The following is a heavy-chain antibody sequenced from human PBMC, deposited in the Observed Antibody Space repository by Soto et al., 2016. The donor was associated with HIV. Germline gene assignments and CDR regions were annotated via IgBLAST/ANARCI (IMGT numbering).Heavy chain of an antibody. J-gene: IGHJ4*02. V-gene: IGHV3-74*01. D-gene: IGHD2-15*01. CDR1: GFTFNRHW. CDR3: TRVRYGFDYGGNKDFDY. CDR2: INGDGSIT. Sequence: EVQLVESGGGLVQPGGSLRLSCAASGFTFNRHWMHWVRQAPGRGLVWVSSINGDGSITSHADSVKGRFSISRDNAKNTLYLLMDNLRVEDSAVYYCTRVRYGFDYGGNKDFDYWGQGTLVTGLL.